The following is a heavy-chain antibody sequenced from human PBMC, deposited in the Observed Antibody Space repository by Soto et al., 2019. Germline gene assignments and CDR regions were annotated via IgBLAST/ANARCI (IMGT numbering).Heavy chain of an antibody. CDR3: AFHVLGGWFDP. Sequence: GVSLRLSCAASGFTFSSYAMSWVRQAPGKGLEWVSAISGSGGSTYYADSVKSRFTISRDNSKNTLYLQMNSLRAEDTAVYYCAFHVLGGWFDPWGQGTLVTVSS. V-gene: IGHV3-23*01. CDR2: ISGSGGST. J-gene: IGHJ5*02. CDR1: GFTFSSYA. D-gene: IGHD2-15*01.